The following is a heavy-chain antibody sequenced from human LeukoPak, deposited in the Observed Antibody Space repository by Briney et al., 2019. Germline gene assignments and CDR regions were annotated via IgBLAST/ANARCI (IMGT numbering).Heavy chain of an antibody. CDR2: ISYDGSNK. J-gene: IGHJ4*02. Sequence: GRSLRLSCAASGFTFSSYTIHWVRQAPGKGLEWVTIISYDGSNKYYADSVKGRFTISRDNSQKTVYLQMNSLRAEDTALYYCAKDLGGSTDYWGQGTLVTVSS. V-gene: IGHV3-30-3*01. CDR3: AKDLGGSTDY. D-gene: IGHD5-12*01. CDR1: GFTFSSYT.